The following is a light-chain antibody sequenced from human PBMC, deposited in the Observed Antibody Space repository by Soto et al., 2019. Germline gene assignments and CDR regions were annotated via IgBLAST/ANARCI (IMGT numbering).Light chain of an antibody. CDR3: QQYNNWPRT. CDR1: QSVSSN. CDR2: GAS. V-gene: IGKV3-15*01. J-gene: IGKJ1*01. Sequence: EIVMTQSPATLSGSPGERASLSCRASQSVSSNLAWYQQEPGQAPRLLIYGASTRATGIPARFSGSGSGTEFTLTISSLQSEDFAVYYCQQYNNWPRTFGQGTKVDIK.